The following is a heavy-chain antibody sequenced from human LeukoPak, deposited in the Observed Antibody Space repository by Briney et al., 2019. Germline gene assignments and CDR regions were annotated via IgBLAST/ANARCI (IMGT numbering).Heavy chain of an antibody. J-gene: IGHJ6*03. CDR2: INPSGGST. CDR3: ARGYYNYMDV. CDR1: GYTFTSYY. V-gene: IGHV1-46*01. Sequence: ASVKVSCKASGYTFTSYYMHRVRQAPGQGLEWMGIINPSGGSTSYAQKFQGRVTMTRDTSISTAYMELSRLRSDDTAVYYCARGYYNYMDVWGKGTTVTVSS.